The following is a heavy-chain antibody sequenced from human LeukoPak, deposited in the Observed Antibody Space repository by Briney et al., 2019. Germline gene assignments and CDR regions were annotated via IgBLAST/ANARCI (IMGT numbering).Heavy chain of an antibody. V-gene: IGHV1-2*02. CDR1: GYTFTGYY. CDR2: INPNSGGT. CDR3: ARVSGAAAGRKGFDY. D-gene: IGHD6-13*01. Sequence: ASVKVSCKASGYTFTGYYMHWVRQAPGQGLEWMGWINPNSGGTNYAQKFQGRVTMTRDTSISTAYMELSRLRSDDTAVYYCARVSGAAAGRKGFDYWGQGTLVTVSS. J-gene: IGHJ4*02.